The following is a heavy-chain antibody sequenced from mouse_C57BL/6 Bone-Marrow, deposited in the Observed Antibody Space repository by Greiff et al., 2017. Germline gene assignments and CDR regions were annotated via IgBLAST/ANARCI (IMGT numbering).Heavy chain of an antibody. CDR3: AKSSLYGRFAY. V-gene: IGHV2-4*01. D-gene: IGHD1-1*01. CDR1: GFSLTSYG. CDR2: LWSGGST. J-gene: IGHJ3*01. Sequence: VQLQQSGPGLVQPSQSLSITCTVSGFSLTSYGVHWVRQPPGKGLEWLGVLWSGGSTDYNAAFISRLSISKDNSKSQVFFKMNSLQADDTAIYYCAKSSLYGRFAYWGQGTLVTVSA.